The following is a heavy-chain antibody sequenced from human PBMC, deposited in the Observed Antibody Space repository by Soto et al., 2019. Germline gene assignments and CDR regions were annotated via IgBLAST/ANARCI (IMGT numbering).Heavy chain of an antibody. Sequence: ETLSLTCTVSGGSISSSSYYRGWIRQPPGKGLEWIGSIYYSGSTYYNPSLKSRVTISVDTPKNQFSLKLSSVTAADTAVYYCATTCIGGSCYRQIDYWGQRTLVTVSA. CDR2: IYYSGST. CDR3: ATTCIGGSCYRQIDY. J-gene: IGHJ4*02. V-gene: IGHV4-39*01. D-gene: IGHD2-15*01. CDR1: GGSISSSSYY.